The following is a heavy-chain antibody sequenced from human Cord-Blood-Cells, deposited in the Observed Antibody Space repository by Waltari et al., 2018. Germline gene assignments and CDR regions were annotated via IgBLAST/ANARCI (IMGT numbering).Heavy chain of an antibody. D-gene: IGHD6-13*01. CDR3: ARAIAAAGAFDI. J-gene: IGHJ3*02. V-gene: IGHV4-59*01. Sequence: QVQLQESGPGLVKPSETLSLTCTVSGGSISSYYRSWIRQPPGKGLELIGYIYYSGSTNYNPSLKSRVTISVDTSKNQFSLKLSSVTAADTAVYYCARAIAAAGAFDIWGQGTMVTVSS. CDR1: GGSISSYY. CDR2: IYYSGST.